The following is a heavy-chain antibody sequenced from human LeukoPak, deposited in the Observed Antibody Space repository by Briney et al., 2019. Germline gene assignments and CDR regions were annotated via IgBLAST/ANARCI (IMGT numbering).Heavy chain of an antibody. J-gene: IGHJ4*02. Sequence: GGPLRLSCAASGFTFSDYYMSWLRQAPGKGLEGVSYISSSGSTIYYADSVEGRFPLSRDYAKNSLYRQMSSLRAEDTAVYYCARVFRAAHYDYWGQGTLVTVSS. CDR2: ISSSGSTI. CDR1: GFTFSDYY. V-gene: IGHV3-11*01. CDR3: ARVFRAAHYDY. D-gene: IGHD6-6*01.